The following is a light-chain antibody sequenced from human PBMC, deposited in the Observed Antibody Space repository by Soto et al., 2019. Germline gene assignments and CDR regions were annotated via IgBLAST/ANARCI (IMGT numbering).Light chain of an antibody. Sequence: IRITQSPSSCSASTVDRVTITFLASQDIGGRLAWFQQKPGKAPQYLIQAASILQSGVPSRFSGSGSGTEFILTINNLQPEDFASYFCLQVYSFPRTFGLGTKVDIK. CDR2: AAS. V-gene: IGKV1-12*01. CDR3: LQVYSFPRT. CDR1: QDIGGR. J-gene: IGKJ1*01.